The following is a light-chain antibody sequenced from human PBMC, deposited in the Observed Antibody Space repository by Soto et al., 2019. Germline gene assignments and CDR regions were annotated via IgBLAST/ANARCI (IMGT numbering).Light chain of an antibody. Sequence: ETVLTQSPGTLSLSPGERATLSCRASQSVSANNLAWYQQKAGQAPRLLIYSASSRATGIPDRFSGSGSGTDFTLTISRLEPEDLAVYYCQQYGSSPRTFGRGTK. V-gene: IGKV3-20*01. CDR3: QQYGSSPRT. CDR1: QSVSANN. J-gene: IGKJ1*01. CDR2: SAS.